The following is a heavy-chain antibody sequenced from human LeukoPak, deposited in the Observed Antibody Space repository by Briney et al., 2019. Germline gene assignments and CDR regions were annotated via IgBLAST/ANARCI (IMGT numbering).Heavy chain of an antibody. CDR3: ARDPWVTRWLRPGGRPRYFDL. CDR1: GYTFTSYG. CDR2: ISAYNGNT. J-gene: IGHJ2*01. V-gene: IGHV1-18*01. Sequence: ASVKVSCKASGYTFTSYGISWVRQAPGQGLEWMGWISAYNGNTNYAQKLQGRVTMTTDTSTSTAYMELRSLRSDDTAVYYCARDPWVTRWLRPGGRPRYFDLWGRGTLVTVSS. D-gene: IGHD3-16*01.